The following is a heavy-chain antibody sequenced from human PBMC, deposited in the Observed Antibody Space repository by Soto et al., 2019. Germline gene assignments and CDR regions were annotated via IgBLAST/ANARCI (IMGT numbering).Heavy chain of an antibody. D-gene: IGHD6-13*01. Sequence: SETLSLTCTVSCGSISSSSYYWGWIRQPPGKGLEWIGSIYYSGSTYYNPSLKSRVTISVDTSKNQFSLKLSSVTAADTAVYYCARLGSSWYTRWFDPWGQGTLVTVSS. V-gene: IGHV4-39*01. CDR1: CGSISSSSYY. CDR3: ARLGSSWYTRWFDP. J-gene: IGHJ5*02. CDR2: IYYSGST.